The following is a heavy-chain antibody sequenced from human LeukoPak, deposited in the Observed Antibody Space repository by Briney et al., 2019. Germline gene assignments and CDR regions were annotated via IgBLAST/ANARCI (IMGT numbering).Heavy chain of an antibody. CDR3: ARGTDDYSPKDPNDCSNYGQRDYYYYMDV. CDR1: GGSISSSSYY. V-gene: IGHV4-39*07. D-gene: IGHD4-11*01. Sequence: PSETLSLTCTVSGGSISSSSYYWGWIRQPPGKGLEWIGSIYYSGSTNYNPSLKSRVTISVDTSKNQFSLKLSSVTAADTAVYYCARGTDDYSPKDPNDCSNYGQRDYYYYMDVWGKGTTVTVSS. CDR2: IYYSGST. J-gene: IGHJ6*03.